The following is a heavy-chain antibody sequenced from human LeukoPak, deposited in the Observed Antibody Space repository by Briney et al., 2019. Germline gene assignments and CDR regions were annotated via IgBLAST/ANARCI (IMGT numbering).Heavy chain of an antibody. CDR3: ARDLKSRRGSW. CDR1: RFAFNSYV. J-gene: IGHJ4*02. D-gene: IGHD3-16*01. Sequence: QSGGSLRLSCAASRFAFNSYVMAWVRQAPGQGLEWVSSVIGSDSETHYADSVKGRFTISRDNSKNTLYLQMNSLRAEDTAVYYCARDLKSRRGSWWGQGTLVTVSS. CDR2: VIGSDSET. V-gene: IGHV3-23*01.